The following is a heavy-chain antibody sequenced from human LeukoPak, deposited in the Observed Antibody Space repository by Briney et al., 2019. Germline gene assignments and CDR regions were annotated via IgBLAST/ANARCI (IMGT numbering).Heavy chain of an antibody. J-gene: IGHJ4*02. D-gene: IGHD2-2*03. CDR3: AIGGYCSSTSCYDFDY. V-gene: IGHV4-34*01. CDR2: INYGGTT. CDR1: GGSFSGDY. Sequence: SSETLSLTCAVYGGSFSGDYWSWIRQPPGKGLEWIGEINYGGTTNYNPPLESRVTISVDTSKNQFSLKLSSVTAADTAVYYCAIGGYCSSTSCYDFDYWGQGTLVTVSS.